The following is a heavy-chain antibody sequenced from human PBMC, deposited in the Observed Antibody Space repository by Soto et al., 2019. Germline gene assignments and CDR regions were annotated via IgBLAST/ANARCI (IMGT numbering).Heavy chain of an antibody. J-gene: IGHJ3*02. CDR2: IYYSGST. D-gene: IGHD3-10*01. Sequence: SETLSLTFTVSGGSVSSYYLSWIRQPPGKGLEWIGYIYYSGSTNYNPSLKSRVTISVDTSKNQFSLKLSSVTAADTAVYYCARVWGGAFDIWGQGTMVTVS. CDR3: ARVWGGAFDI. CDR1: GGSVSSYY. V-gene: IGHV4-59*02.